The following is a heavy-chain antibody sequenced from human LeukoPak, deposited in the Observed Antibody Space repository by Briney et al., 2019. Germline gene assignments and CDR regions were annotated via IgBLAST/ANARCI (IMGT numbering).Heavy chain of an antibody. CDR1: GFTFSSYA. CDR2: ISGSGGST. Sequence: GGSLRLSCAASGFTFSSYAMSWVRQAPGKGLEWVSAISGSGGSTYYADSVKGRFTISRDNSKNTLYLQMNSLRAEDTAVYYCARPLSFGEYHQIDYGQGSWVDPWGQGTLVTVSS. J-gene: IGHJ5*02. D-gene: IGHD3-10*01. V-gene: IGHV3-23*01. CDR3: ARPLSFGEYHQIDYGQGSWVDP.